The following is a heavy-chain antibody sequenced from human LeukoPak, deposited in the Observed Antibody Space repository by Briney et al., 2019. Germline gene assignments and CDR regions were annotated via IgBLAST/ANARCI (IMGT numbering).Heavy chain of an antibody. CDR2: INPNSGGT. J-gene: IGHJ4*02. V-gene: IGHV1-2*06. CDR3: ARDLGTVIFPDY. Sequence: ASVKVSCKVSGYTLTELSMHWVRQAPGKGLEWMGRINPNSGGTNYAQKFQGRVTMTRDTSISTAYMELSRLRSDDTAVYYCARDLGTVIFPDYWGQGTLVTVSS. D-gene: IGHD4-17*01. CDR1: GYTLTELS.